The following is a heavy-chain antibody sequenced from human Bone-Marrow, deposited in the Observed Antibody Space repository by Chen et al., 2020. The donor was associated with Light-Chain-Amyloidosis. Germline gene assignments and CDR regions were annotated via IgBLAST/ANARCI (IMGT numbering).Heavy chain of an antibody. J-gene: IGHJ6*03. CDR3: ARAIYRYYDLVNFYLYMDV. V-gene: IGHV4-34*12. CDR1: GVPFSNYY. Sequence: QVQLQEWGTGLLKPSETLSLTRAVYGVPFSNYYWTWVRQAPGKGMEWMGEIIETGSASFNPTLKSRLTMSVEKSKNQFSLKLTSVTAADTAVYYCARAIYRYYDLVNFYLYMDVWGRGTTVTVS. D-gene: IGHD3-3*01. CDR2: IIETGSA.